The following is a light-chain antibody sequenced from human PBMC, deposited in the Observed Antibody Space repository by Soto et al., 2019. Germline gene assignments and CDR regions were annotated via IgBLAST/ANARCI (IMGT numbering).Light chain of an antibody. J-gene: IGKJ1*01. V-gene: IGKV1-5*01. CDR2: DAS. CDR3: QQYNTYSQT. CDR1: QSISSW. Sequence: IQMTQSPSTLSASVLDIVTITCRASQSISSWLAWYQQKPGKAPRLLIYDASTLHSGVPSRFRGSGSGTEFTLTITSLQPDDFATYYCQQYNTYSQTFGQGTKVDIK.